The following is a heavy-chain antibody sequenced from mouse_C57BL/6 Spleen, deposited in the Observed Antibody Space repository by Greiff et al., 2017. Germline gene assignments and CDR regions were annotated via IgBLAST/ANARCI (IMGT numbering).Heavy chain of an antibody. CDR3: ATMGY. CDR2: IDPSDSNT. J-gene: IGHJ4*01. Sequence: QVQLQQPGAELVKPGASVKLSCKASGYTFTSYWMQWVKQRPGQGLEWIGEIDPSDSNTNYNQKFKGKATMTVDTSSSTAYMQLSSLTSEDSAVYYCATMGYWGQGSSVTVSS. CDR1: GYTFTSYW. V-gene: IGHV1-50*01.